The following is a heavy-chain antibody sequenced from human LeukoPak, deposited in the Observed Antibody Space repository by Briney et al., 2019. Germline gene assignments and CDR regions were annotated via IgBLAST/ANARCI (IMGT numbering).Heavy chain of an antibody. Sequence: PGGSLRLSCTASGFTFGDYAMTWFRQAPGKGLEWVGFIRSKAYGGTTEYAASVKGGFTISRDDSKSTAYLQMNSLKSEDTAVYHCARGRFCSGGSCYGARWGQGTLVTVSS. CDR3: ARGRFCSGGSCYGAR. CDR1: GFTFGDYA. J-gene: IGHJ4*02. CDR2: IRSKAYGGTT. V-gene: IGHV3-49*03. D-gene: IGHD2-15*01.